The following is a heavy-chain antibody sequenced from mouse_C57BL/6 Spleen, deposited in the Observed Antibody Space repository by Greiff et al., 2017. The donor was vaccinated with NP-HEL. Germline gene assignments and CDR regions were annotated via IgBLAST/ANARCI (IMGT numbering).Heavy chain of an antibody. CDR2: ISSGSSTI. CDR1: GFTFSDYG. CDR3: ARLDYGSTLYAMDY. J-gene: IGHJ4*01. Sequence: DVMLVESGGGLVKPGGSLKLSCAASGFTFSDYGMHWVRQAPEKGLEWVAYISSGSSTIYYADKVKGRFTISRDNAKNTLFLQMTSLRSEDTAMYYCARLDYGSTLYAMDYWGQGTSVTVSS. D-gene: IGHD1-1*01. V-gene: IGHV5-17*01.